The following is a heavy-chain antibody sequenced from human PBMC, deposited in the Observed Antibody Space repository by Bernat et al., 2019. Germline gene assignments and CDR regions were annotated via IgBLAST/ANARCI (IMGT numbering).Heavy chain of an antibody. CDR1: GGSISSYY. V-gene: IGHV4-59*08. Sequence: QVQLQESGPGLVKPSETLSLTCTVSGGSISSYYWSWIRQPPGKGLEWIGYIYYSGSTNYNPSLKSRVTISVDTSKNQFSLKLSSVTAADTAVYYCARHDGRFGELMSGYYYYGMDVWGQGTTVTVSS. D-gene: IGHD3-10*01. CDR3: ARHDGRFGELMSGYYYYGMDV. CDR2: IYYSGST. J-gene: IGHJ6*02.